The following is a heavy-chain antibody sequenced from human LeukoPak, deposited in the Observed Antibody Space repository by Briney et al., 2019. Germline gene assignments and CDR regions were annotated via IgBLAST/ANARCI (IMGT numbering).Heavy chain of an antibody. CDR3: ARALGVVFDY. CDR1: GDSVSSNLAT. Sequence: SQTPSLTCAISGDSVSSNLATCKSVRHSPSRCIEWLGRTYYRSKWSNDYPVSVKSRLTINPDTSNNHFSLQLCFVTPEDTAVYFCARALGVVFDYWGEGTLVTVSS. CDR2: TYYRSKWSN. J-gene: IGHJ4*02. D-gene: IGHD2-8*01. V-gene: IGHV6-1*01.